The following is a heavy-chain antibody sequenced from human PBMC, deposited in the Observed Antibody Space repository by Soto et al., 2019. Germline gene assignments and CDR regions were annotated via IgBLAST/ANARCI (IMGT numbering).Heavy chain of an antibody. Sequence: PSETLSLTCTFSCGSISSGGYYWSWIRQHPGKGLEWIGYIYYSGSTYYNPSLKSRVTISVDTSKNQFSLKLSSVTAADTAVYYCARGITITMVRGVYYYYYGMDVWGQGTTVTVSS. J-gene: IGHJ6*02. CDR3: ARGITITMVRGVYYYYYGMDV. D-gene: IGHD3-10*01. CDR2: IYYSGST. V-gene: IGHV4-31*03. CDR1: CGSISSGGYY.